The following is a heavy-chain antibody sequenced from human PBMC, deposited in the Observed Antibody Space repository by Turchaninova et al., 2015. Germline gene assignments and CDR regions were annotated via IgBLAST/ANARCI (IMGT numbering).Heavy chain of an antibody. J-gene: IGHJ4*02. CDR1: GGSIRSSSHY. CDR2: IFYSGST. V-gene: IGHV4-39*01. CDR3: ARSSGTYFDY. Sequence: QLQLQESGPRLVKPSATLSLTCTVSGGSIRSSSHYWGWIRQPPGKGLEWIGSIFYSGSTSFNPSLKSRVTISVDTSKNQFSLKLSSVTAADTAVYYCARSSGTYFDYWGQGTLVTVSS. D-gene: IGHD1-26*01.